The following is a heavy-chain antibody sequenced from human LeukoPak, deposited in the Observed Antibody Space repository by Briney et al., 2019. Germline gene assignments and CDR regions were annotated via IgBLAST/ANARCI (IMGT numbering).Heavy chain of an antibody. CDR2: IFYSGST. D-gene: IGHD3-10*01. J-gene: IGHJ4*02. CDR1: GGSVSSGSYY. V-gene: IGHV4-61*01. Sequence: PSETLSLTCTVSGGSVSSGSYYWSWIRQPPGKGLEWIGYIFYSGSTNYNPSLKSRVTISVDTSKNQFSLKLSSVTAADTAVYYCARDFYGSGSPTPGYWGQGTLVTVSS. CDR3: ARDFYGSGSPTPGY.